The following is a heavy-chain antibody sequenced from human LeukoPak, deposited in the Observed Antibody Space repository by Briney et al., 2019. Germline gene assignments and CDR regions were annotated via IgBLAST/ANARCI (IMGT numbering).Heavy chain of an antibody. CDR3: AAIQLDYGYYYYGMDV. Sequence: PSETLSLTCTVSGGSISSYYWRWIRQPAGKGLEWIGRIYTSGSTNYNPSLKSRVTMSVDTSKNQFSLKLSSVTAADTAVYYCAAIQLDYGYYYYGMDVWGQGTTVTVSS. J-gene: IGHJ6*02. D-gene: IGHD4/OR15-4a*01. CDR1: GGSISSYY. V-gene: IGHV4-4*07. CDR2: IYTSGST.